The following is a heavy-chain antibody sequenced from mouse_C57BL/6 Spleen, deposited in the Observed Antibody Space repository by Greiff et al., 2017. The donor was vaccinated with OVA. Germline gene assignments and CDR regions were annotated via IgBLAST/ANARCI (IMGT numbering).Heavy chain of an antibody. CDR2: IDPEDGET. J-gene: IGHJ2*01. CDR3: ARRPFTTVYYFDY. V-gene: IGHV14-2*01. CDR1: GFNIKDYY. D-gene: IGHD1-1*01. Sequence: EVQGVESGAELVKPGASVKLSCTASGFNIKDYYMHWVKQRTEQGLEWIGRIDPEDGETKYAPKFQGKATITADTSSNTAYLQLSSLTSEDTAVYYCARRPFTTVYYFDYWGQGTTLTVSS.